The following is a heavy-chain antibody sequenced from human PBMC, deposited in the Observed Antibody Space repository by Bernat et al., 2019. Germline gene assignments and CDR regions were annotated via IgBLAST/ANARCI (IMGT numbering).Heavy chain of an antibody. D-gene: IGHD6-19*01. Sequence: EVQLVESGGGLVQPGGSLRLSCAASGFTFSSYEMNWVRQAPGKGLEWVSYISSSGSTIYYADSVKGRFTISRDNAKNSLYLQMNGLRAEDTAVYYCARGLSGWYPFDYWGQGTLVTVSS. CDR3: ARGLSGWYPFDY. V-gene: IGHV3-48*03. CDR2: ISSSGSTI. CDR1: GFTFSSYE. J-gene: IGHJ4*02.